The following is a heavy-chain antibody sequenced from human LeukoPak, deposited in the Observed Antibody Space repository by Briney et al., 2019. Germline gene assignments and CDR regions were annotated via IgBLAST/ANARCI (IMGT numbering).Heavy chain of an antibody. V-gene: IGHV4-30-2*01. CDR3: ARVLAVAGIRRGRIAY. J-gene: IGHJ4*02. CDR1: GGSISSGGYS. CDR2: IYHSGST. D-gene: IGHD6-19*01. Sequence: PSQTLSLTCAVSGGSISSGGYSWSWIRQPPGKGLEWIGYIYHSGSTNYNPSLKSRVTISVDTSKNQFSLKLSSVTAADTAVYYCARVLAVAGIRRGRIAYWGQGTLVTVSS.